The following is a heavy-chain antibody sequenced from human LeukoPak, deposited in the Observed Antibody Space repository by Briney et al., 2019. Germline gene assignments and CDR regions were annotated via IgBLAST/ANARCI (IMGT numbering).Heavy chain of an antibody. CDR1: GGSISSYY. CDR2: IYYSGST. V-gene: IGHV4-59*01. J-gene: IGHJ5*02. CDR3: ARDLPYGDYGPSNWFDP. D-gene: IGHD4-17*01. Sequence: SETLSLTCTVSGGSISSYYWSWIRQPPGKGLEWIGYIYYSGSTNYNPSLKSRVTISVDTSKNQFSLKLSSVTAADTAVYYCARDLPYGDYGPSNWFDPWGQGTLVTLSS.